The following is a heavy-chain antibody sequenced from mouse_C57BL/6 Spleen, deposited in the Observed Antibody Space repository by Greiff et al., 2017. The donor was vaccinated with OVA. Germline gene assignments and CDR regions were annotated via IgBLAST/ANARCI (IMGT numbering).Heavy chain of an antibody. J-gene: IGHJ3*01. CDR3: ARREGYDGFAY. Sequence: DVHLVESGGGLVKPGGSLKLSCAASGFTFSSYTMSWVRQTPEKRLEWVATISGGGGNTYYPDSVKGRFTISRDNAKNTLYLQMSSLRSEDTALYYCARREGYDGFAYWGQGTLVTVSA. V-gene: IGHV5-9*01. CDR1: GFTFSSYT. CDR2: ISGGGGNT. D-gene: IGHD2-2*01.